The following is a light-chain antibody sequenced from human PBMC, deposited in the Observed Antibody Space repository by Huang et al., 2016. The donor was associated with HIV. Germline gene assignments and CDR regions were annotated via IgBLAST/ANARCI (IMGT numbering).Light chain of an antibody. CDR1: QGIGNS. V-gene: IGKV3-15*01. Sequence: ERVLTQSPGTLSVSPGERATLSCRTSQGIGNSLAWYQLKPGQAPRLLIYETFIRASDIPARFSGVGSEIDFTLTISGLQSEDSAFYYCQQYHEWPRTFGQGTKVEIK. CDR3: QQYHEWPRT. J-gene: IGKJ2*01. CDR2: ETF.